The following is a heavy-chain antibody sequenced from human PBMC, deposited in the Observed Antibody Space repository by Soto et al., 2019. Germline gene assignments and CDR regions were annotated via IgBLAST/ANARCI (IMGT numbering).Heavy chain of an antibody. V-gene: IGHV4-4*02. CDR2: IYHSGST. CDR1: GDSISSNYW. D-gene: IGHD1-1*01. CDR3: ARGVTTKGNLVAGSDP. J-gene: IGHJ5*02. Sequence: SETLSLTCAVSGDSISSNYWWSWVRQPPGKGLEWIGEIYHSGSTNYYPSLRSRVTISVDKSKNQFSLKLNSLTAADTAVYYCARGVTTKGNLVAGSDPWGEENRVTVSS.